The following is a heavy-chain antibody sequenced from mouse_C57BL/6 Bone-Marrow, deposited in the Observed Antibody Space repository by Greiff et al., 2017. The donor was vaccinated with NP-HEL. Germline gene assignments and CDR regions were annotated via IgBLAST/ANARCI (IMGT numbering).Heavy chain of an antibody. CDR2: IDPYDSYT. CDR1: GYTFTSYW. CDR3: AGGYDWYFDV. V-gene: IGHV1-69*01. D-gene: IGHD2-2*01. J-gene: IGHJ1*03. Sequence: QVQLQQPGAELVMPGASVKLSCKASGYTFTSYWMHWVKQRPGQGLEWIGEIDPYDSYTNYNQKFKGKSTLTVDKSSSTAYMQLSSLTSEDSAVYYCAGGYDWYFDVWGTGTTVTVSS.